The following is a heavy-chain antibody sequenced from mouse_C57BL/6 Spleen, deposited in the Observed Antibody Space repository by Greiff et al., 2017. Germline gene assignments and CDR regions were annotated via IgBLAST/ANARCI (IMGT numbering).Heavy chain of an antibody. D-gene: IGHD2-1*01. CDR1: GFNFKDYY. Sequence: VQLQQSGAELVRPGASVKLSCTASGFNFKDYYMHWVKQRPEQGLEWIGWIDPENGDTEYASKFQGKATITADTSSNAAYLQLSSLTSEDAAVYYCTADYGTPCFAYWGQGTLVTVSA. CDR3: TADYGTPCFAY. J-gene: IGHJ3*01. V-gene: IGHV14-4*01. CDR2: IDPENGDT.